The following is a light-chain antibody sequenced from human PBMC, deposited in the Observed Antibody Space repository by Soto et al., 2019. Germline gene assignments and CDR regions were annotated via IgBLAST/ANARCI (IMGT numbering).Light chain of an antibody. CDR3: CSYVADSLV. CDR2: EGS. Sequence: QSALTQPASVSGSPGQSITISCTVTSSDIGSYNLVSWYQQHPGKVPKIIIYEGSERPSRVSNRFSGSKSGNTASLTISGLQAEDEADYSCCSYVADSLVFGGGTKLTVL. V-gene: IGLV2-23*01. J-gene: IGLJ2*01. CDR1: SSDIGSYNL.